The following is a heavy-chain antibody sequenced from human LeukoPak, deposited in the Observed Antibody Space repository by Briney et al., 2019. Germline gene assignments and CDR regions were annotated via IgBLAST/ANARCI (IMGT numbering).Heavy chain of an antibody. J-gene: IGHJ4*02. Sequence: PGGSLRLSCAASGFTFSSYSMNWVRQAPGKGLEWVSSISSSSSYIYYADSVKGRFTISRDNAKNSLYLQMNSLRAEDTAVYYCARRWGYGGNSAYFDYWGQGTLVTVSS. CDR3: ARRWGYGGNSAYFDY. V-gene: IGHV3-21*01. CDR2: ISSSSSYI. CDR1: GFTFSSYS. D-gene: IGHD4-23*01.